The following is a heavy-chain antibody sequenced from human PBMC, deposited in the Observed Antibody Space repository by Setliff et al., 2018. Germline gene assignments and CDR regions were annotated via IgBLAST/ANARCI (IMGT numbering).Heavy chain of an antibody. CDR2: FDPEDGET. J-gene: IGHJ4*02. CDR3: VRQEEETSMVMYYFTS. V-gene: IGHV1-24*01. D-gene: IGHD5-18*01. Sequence: ASVKVSCKVSGYTLTELFMHWVRQAPGKGLEWMGGFDPEDGETIYAQKFQGRVTMTEDTSTDTAYMELSSLRSEDTAIYYCVRQEEETSMVMYYFTSWGPGTLVTVSS. CDR1: GYTLTELF.